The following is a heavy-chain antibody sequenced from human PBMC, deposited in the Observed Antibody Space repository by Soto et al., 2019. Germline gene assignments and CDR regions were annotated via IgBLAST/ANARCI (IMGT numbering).Heavy chain of an antibody. V-gene: IGHV3-30*03. CDR2: ISNDGRSE. D-gene: IGHD1-26*01. CDR3: AREAGIVGATAVGVYYYYGMDV. Sequence: PGGSLRLSCVVSGFTFSNYGLHWVRQAPGKGLEWVAVISNDGRSEYYADSVKGRFTISRDNSKNALYLQMNSLRAEDTAVYYCAREAGIVGATAVGVYYYYGMDVWGQGTTVTVSS. CDR1: GFTFSNYG. J-gene: IGHJ6*02.